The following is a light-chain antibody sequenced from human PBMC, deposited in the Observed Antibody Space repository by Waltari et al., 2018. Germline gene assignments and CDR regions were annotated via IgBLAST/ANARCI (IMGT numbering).Light chain of an antibody. J-gene: IGLJ1*01. CDR3: SSYAGSNNV. V-gene: IGLV2-8*01. CDR2: DVS. CDR1: SSDVGAYNF. Sequence: QSALTQPPSASGSPGQSVTISCTGTSSDVGAYNFVSWYQQHPGNAPKLMIYDVSKRPSGVPDRFSGSKSGNTASLTVSGLQAGDEADYYCSSYAGSNNVFGTGTKVTVL.